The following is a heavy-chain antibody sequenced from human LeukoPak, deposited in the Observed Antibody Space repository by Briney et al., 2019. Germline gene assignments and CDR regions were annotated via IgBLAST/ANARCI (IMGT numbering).Heavy chain of an antibody. CDR1: GFTVSSNY. J-gene: IGHJ4*02. V-gene: IGHV3-66*03. Sequence: GGSRRLSCAASGFTVSSNYISWVRQAPGKGLEWVSVIYSCGSTYYADSVKGRFTISRDNSKNTLYLQMNSLRAEATAVYYCARDSSGLDYWGQGTLVTVSS. CDR3: ARDSSGLDY. D-gene: IGHD6-19*01. CDR2: IYSCGST.